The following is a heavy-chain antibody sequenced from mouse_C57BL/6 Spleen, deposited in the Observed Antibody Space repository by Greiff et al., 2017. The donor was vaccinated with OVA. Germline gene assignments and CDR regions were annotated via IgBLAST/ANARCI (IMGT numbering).Heavy chain of an antibody. Sequence: EVQLVESGEGLVKPGGSLKLSCAASGFTFSSYAMSWVRQTPEKRLEWVAYISSGGDYIYYADTVKGRFTISRDNARNTLYLQMSSLKSEDTAMYYCTRGGYDYDEDYFDYWGQGTTLTVSS. D-gene: IGHD2-4*01. CDR2: ISSGGDYI. CDR1: GFTFSSYA. CDR3: TRGGYDYDEDYFDY. J-gene: IGHJ2*01. V-gene: IGHV5-9-1*02.